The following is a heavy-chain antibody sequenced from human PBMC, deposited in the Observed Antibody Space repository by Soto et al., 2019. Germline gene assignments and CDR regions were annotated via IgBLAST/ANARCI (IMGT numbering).Heavy chain of an antibody. D-gene: IGHD3-10*01. Sequence: SETLSLTCTVSGGSISSSSYYWGWIRQPPGKGLEWIGSIYYSGSTYYNPSLKSRVTISVDTSKNQFSLKLSSVTAADTAVYYCARLGNYYGSGSYYLYYYYGMDVWGQGTTVTVSS. CDR3: ARLGNYYGSGSYYLYYYYGMDV. J-gene: IGHJ6*02. CDR2: IYYSGST. V-gene: IGHV4-39*01. CDR1: GGSISSSSYY.